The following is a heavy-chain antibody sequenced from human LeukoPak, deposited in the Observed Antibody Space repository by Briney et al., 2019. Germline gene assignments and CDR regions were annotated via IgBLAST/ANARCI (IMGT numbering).Heavy chain of an antibody. Sequence: GGSLRLSCAASGFTFSSYGMHWVRQAPGKGLEWVAFIRYDGSNKYYADSVKGRFTISRDNSKNTLYLQMNSLRAEDTAVYYCARHGGVGCSGGSCYFVWYYFDYWGQGTLVTASS. CDR2: IRYDGSNK. D-gene: IGHD2-15*01. CDR3: ARHGGVGCSGGSCYFVWYYFDY. V-gene: IGHV3-30*02. J-gene: IGHJ4*02. CDR1: GFTFSSYG.